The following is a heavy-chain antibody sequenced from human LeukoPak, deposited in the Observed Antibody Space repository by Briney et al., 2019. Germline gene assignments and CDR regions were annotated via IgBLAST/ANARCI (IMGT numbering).Heavy chain of an antibody. D-gene: IGHD1-1*01. J-gene: IGHJ4*02. CDR3: ARCTTGGTFGSLREIKRSREIDY. V-gene: IGHV3-21*01. CDR1: GFSFNDYS. CDR2: ISGNRAHT. Sequence: GGSLRLSCTTSGFSFNDYSMSWVRQAPGKGLEWVSSISGNRAHTVYADSVRGRFTISRDNAKNSLYLQMNSLRVEDTAVYYCARCTTGGTFGSLREIKRSREIDYWGQGTLVTVSS.